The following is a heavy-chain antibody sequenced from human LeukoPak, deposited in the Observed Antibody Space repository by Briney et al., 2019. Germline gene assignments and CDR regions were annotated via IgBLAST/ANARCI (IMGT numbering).Heavy chain of an antibody. CDR3: AKYYDFWISYGMDV. CDR1: GGSISSSDYY. Sequence: SETLSLTCTVSGGSISSSDYYWGWIRQPPGKGLEWIGDFNHSGGTNYNPSLKSRVTISVDTSKNQFSLKLSSVTAADTAVYYCAKYYDFWISYGMDVWGQGTTVTVSS. D-gene: IGHD3-3*01. CDR2: FNHSGGT. J-gene: IGHJ6*02. V-gene: IGHV4-39*01.